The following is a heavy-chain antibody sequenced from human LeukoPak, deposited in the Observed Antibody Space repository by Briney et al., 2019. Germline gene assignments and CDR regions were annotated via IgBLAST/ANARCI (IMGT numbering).Heavy chain of an antibody. CDR1: GFTFVSYN. CDR2: ISSSSSLI. Sequence: GGSLRLSCAASGFTFVSYNMNWVRQAPGKGLEWVAYISSSSSLIYYAGSVKGRFTVSRDNAKNSLYLQMNSLRAEDTAVYYCAELGITMIGGVWGKGTTVTISS. V-gene: IGHV3-21*05. CDR3: AELGITMIGGV. D-gene: IGHD3-10*02. J-gene: IGHJ6*04.